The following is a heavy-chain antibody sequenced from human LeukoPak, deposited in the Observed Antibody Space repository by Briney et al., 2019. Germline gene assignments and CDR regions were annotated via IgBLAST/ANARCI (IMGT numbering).Heavy chain of an antibody. J-gene: IGHJ5*02. CDR1: GYTFTSYA. CDR2: INAGNGNT. V-gene: IGHV1-3*03. D-gene: IGHD2-15*01. CDR3: AREGFEGDWFDP. Sequence: ASVKVSCKASGYTFTSYAMHWVRQAPGQRLEWMGWINAGNGNTKYSQEFQGRVTITRDTSASTAYMELSSLRSEDMAVYYCAREGFEGDWFDPWGQGTLVTVSS.